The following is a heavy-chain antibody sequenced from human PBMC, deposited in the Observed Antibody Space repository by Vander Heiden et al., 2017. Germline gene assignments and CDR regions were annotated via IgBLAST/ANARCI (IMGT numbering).Heavy chain of an antibody. V-gene: IGHV1-46*01. D-gene: IGHD6-19*01. CDR1: GYTFTSYY. CDR3: ATLPGIAVAGQTGYAFDI. J-gene: IGHJ3*02. Sequence: QVQLVQSGAEVKKPGASVKVSCKASGYTFTSYYIHWVRQAPGQGLEWMGIINPSGGSTSYAQKFQGRVTMTRDTSTSTVYMELSSLRSEDTAVYYCATLPGIAVAGQTGYAFDIWGQGTMVTVSS. CDR2: INPSGGST.